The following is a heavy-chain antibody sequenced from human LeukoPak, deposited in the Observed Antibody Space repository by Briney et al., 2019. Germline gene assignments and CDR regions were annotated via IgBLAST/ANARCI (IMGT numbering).Heavy chain of an antibody. CDR3: ARGFDYYDSSGYLSNWYFDL. J-gene: IGHJ2*01. CDR1: GYSISIAFY. CDR2: ISHSGST. V-gene: IGHV4-38-2*02. Sequence: SETLSLTCTVSGYSISIAFYWGWIRQPPGKGLEWIGSISHSGSTYYNPSLKSRVTISVDTSKNQFSLKLSSVTAADTAVYYCARGFDYYDSSGYLSNWYFDLWGRGTLFTVSS. D-gene: IGHD3-22*01.